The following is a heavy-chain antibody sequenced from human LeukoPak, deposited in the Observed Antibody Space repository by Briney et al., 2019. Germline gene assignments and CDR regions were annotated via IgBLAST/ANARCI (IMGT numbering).Heavy chain of an antibody. V-gene: IGHV3-7*03. CDR2: IKQDGSEK. J-gene: IGHJ4*02. CDR1: GFTFSGYW. Sequence: PGGSLRLSCAASGFTFSGYWMSWVRQAPGKGLEWVANIKQDGSEKYYVDSVKGRFTISRDKARNTLYLQLSSLRAADTTGYYFSRGRWGNYGFDYWGQGTLVTVSS. CDR3: SRGRWGNYGFDY. D-gene: IGHD4-11*01.